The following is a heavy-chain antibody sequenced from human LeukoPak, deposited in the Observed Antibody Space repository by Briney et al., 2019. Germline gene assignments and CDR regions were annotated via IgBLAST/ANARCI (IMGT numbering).Heavy chain of an antibody. Sequence: ASVKVSCKASGYTFTSYGISWVRQAPGQGPEWMAWISTYNGNTNYAQNLQDRVIVTTDTSTSTAYMELSGLTSDDTAIYYCAREAYYDSLTGYDPFDYWGQGTLVTVSS. J-gene: IGHJ4*02. CDR2: ISTYNGNT. D-gene: IGHD3-9*01. V-gene: IGHV1-18*01. CDR1: GYTFTSYG. CDR3: AREAYYDSLTGYDPFDY.